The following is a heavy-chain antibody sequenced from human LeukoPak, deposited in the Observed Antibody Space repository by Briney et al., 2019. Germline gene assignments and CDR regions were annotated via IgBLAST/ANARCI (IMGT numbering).Heavy chain of an antibody. Sequence: SETLSLTCTVSGGSISSYYWSWIRQPPGKGLEWIGYIFYTGSTNYNPSLKSRVTISVLTSKNRFSLKLSSVTAADTAVYYCARGRSSGWGRWFDPWGQGTLVTVSS. D-gene: IGHD6-19*01. CDR3: ARGRSSGWGRWFDP. CDR1: GGSISSYY. J-gene: IGHJ5*02. V-gene: IGHV4-59*01. CDR2: IFYTGST.